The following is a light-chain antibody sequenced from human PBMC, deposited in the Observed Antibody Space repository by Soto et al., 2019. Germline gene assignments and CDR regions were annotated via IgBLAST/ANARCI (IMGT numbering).Light chain of an antibody. CDR1: QSIRSW. CDR2: DAS. Sequence: DIQMTQSPSTLSASVGDRVTITCRASQSIRSWLAWYQQKPGKAPKLLIYDASSLESGVPSRFSGSGSGIEFTLTIINLQPDDFATYYCQQYITYWTFGQGTKVEIK. CDR3: QQYITYWT. V-gene: IGKV1-5*01. J-gene: IGKJ1*01.